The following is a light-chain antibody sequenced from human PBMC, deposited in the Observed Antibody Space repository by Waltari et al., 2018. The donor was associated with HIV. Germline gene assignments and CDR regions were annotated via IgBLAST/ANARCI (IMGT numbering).Light chain of an antibody. V-gene: IGLV1-40*01. CDR3: QSYDISLSGWV. J-gene: IGLJ2*01. Sequence: QSVLTQPPSVSGAPGQRVTISCTGTSSNIGAGFDVHWSQQLPGTVPKVLIYNNTDRPSGVPDRFAGSKSATSASLAITGLQAEDEANYYCQSYDISLSGWVFGGGTKLTVL. CDR2: NNT. CDR1: SSNIGAGFD.